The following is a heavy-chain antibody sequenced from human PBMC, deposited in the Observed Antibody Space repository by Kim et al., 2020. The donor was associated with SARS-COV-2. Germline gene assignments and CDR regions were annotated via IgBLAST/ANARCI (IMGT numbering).Heavy chain of an antibody. CDR1: GFTFSSYS. CDR3: AIPQTWFGESALDY. CDR2: ISSSSSTI. J-gene: IGHJ4*02. Sequence: GGSLRLSCAASGFTFSSYSMNWVRQAPGKGLEWVSYISSSSSTIYYADSVKGRFTISRDNAKNSLYLQMNSLRDEDTAVYYCAIPQTWFGESALDYWGQGTLVTVSS. D-gene: IGHD3-10*01. V-gene: IGHV3-48*02.